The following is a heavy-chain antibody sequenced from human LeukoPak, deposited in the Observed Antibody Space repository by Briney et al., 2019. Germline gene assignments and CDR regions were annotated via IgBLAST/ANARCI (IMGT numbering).Heavy chain of an antibody. Sequence: SETLSLTCTVSGGSISSYYWSWIRQPPGKGLEWIGYIYYSGSTNYNPSLKSRVTISVDTSKNQFSLRLSSVTAADTAVYYCARDKADYDILTGFYYYYSMDVWGQGTTVTVSS. J-gene: IGHJ6*02. D-gene: IGHD3-9*01. CDR3: ARDKADYDILTGFYYYYSMDV. V-gene: IGHV4-59*01. CDR2: IYYSGST. CDR1: GGSISSYY.